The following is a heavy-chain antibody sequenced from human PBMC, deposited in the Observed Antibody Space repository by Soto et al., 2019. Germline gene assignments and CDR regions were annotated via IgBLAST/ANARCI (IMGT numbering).Heavy chain of an antibody. CDR1: GFTFSSYA. CDR3: ARSIDSSSWPYRDFDY. V-gene: IGHV3-30-3*01. Sequence: GGSLRLSCAASGFTFSSYAMHWVRQAPGKGLEWVAVISYDGSNKYYADSVKGRFTISRDNSKNTLYLQMNSLRAEDTAVYYCARSIDSSSWPYRDFDYWGQGTLVTVSS. D-gene: IGHD6-13*01. CDR2: ISYDGSNK. J-gene: IGHJ4*02.